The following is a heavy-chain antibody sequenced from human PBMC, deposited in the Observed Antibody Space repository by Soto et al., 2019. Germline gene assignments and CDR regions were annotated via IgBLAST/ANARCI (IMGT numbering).Heavy chain of an antibody. CDR3: ARGEFSGSYVY. V-gene: IGHV3-21*01. Sequence: GGSLRLSCAASGFTFSSYSMTWVRQAPGKGPEWVSSISSGSGYVYYADSVKGRFTISRDNAKNSLYLQMNSLRAEDTAVYYCARGEFSGSYVYWGQGTLVTVSS. CDR2: ISSGSGYV. J-gene: IGHJ4*02. D-gene: IGHD3-10*01. CDR1: GFTFSSYS.